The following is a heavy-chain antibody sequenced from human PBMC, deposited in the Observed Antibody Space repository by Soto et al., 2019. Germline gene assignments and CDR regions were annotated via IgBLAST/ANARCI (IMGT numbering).Heavy chain of an antibody. D-gene: IGHD1-26*01. CDR1: GGTFKKYG. CDR2: IIPMYGIA. J-gene: IGHJ5*02. CDR3: AGEVGGTSLHL. V-gene: IGHV1-69*12. Sequence: QVQLVQSGAEVKKPGSSVRVSCRTSGGTFKKYGFSWVRQAPGQGLEWMGGIIPMYGIANYGQIFQGRLTITADESTNTAYLALPSLKSEDTAVYYCAGEVGGTSLHLWGQGTKVTVSS.